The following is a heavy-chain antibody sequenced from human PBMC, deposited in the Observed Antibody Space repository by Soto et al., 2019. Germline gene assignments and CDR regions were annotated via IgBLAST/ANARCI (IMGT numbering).Heavy chain of an antibody. CDR1: GCSISRCGYS. J-gene: IGHJ4*02. Sequence: SEALSLTCVVFGCSISRCGYSWSLLRQTPWKGLYCIGYIYSSGSTNYNPTLKSRFTIAVDTSDTLFSLKLSSVTAADTAVYYCARSRGGYFDYWGQGTLVTVSS. V-gene: IGHV4-61*08. D-gene: IGHD3-16*01. CDR3: ARSRGGYFDY. CDR2: IYSSGST.